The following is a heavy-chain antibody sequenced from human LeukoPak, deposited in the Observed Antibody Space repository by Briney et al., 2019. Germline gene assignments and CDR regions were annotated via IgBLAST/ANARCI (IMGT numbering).Heavy chain of an antibody. D-gene: IGHD6-13*01. CDR2: ISGSGDTT. CDR1: GFTFSSYA. CDR3: AKDRYSTWYLTIDH. Sequence: PGGSLRLSCAASGFTFSSYAMSWVRQAPGKGLEWVSVISGSGDTTNYADSVKGRFTISRDNSKNTLYLQMNSLRAEDTAVYYCAKDRYSTWYLTIDHWGQGTLVTVSS. J-gene: IGHJ4*02. V-gene: IGHV3-23*01.